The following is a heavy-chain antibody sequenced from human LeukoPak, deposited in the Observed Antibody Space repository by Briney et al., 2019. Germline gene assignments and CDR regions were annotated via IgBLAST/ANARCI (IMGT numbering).Heavy chain of an antibody. V-gene: IGHV3-21*01. CDR1: GFTFSSYS. CDR2: ISSISSYI. J-gene: IGHJ4*02. D-gene: IGHD2-15*01. Sequence: GGSLRLSCAASGFTFSSYSMNWVRQAPGKGLEWVSPISSISSYIFYADSVKGRFTISRDNAKNTLYLQMNSLRAEDTAVYYCARYGVVVAATDFDYWGQGTLVTVSS. CDR3: ARYGVVVAATDFDY.